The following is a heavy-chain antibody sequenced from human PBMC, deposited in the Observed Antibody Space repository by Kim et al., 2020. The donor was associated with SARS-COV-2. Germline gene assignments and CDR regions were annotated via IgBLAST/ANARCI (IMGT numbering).Heavy chain of an antibody. J-gene: IGHJ6*02. CDR3: ARVRNPDQIWFGDA. V-gene: IGHV3-11*06. CDR2: ISSSSSYT. Sequence: GGSLRLSCAASGFTFSDYYMSWIRQAPGKGLEWVSYISSSSSYTNYADSVKGRFTISRDNAKNSLYLQMNSLRAEDTAVYYCARVRNPDQIWFGDAWGQGTTVTVSS. D-gene: IGHD3-10*01. CDR1: GFTFSDYY.